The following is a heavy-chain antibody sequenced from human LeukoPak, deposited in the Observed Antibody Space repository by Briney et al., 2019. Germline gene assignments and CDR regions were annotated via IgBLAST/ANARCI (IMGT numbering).Heavy chain of an antibody. J-gene: IGHJ4*02. D-gene: IGHD1-26*01. CDR2: IKQDGSEK. CDR1: GFTFSSYA. V-gene: IGHV3-7*03. CDR3: AKERSGTYDY. Sequence: GGSLRLSCAASGFTFSSYAMHWVRQAPGKGLEWVANIKQDGSEKYYVDSVKGRFTISRDNAKNSLYLQMNSLRAEDTALYYCAKERSGTYDYWGQGTLVTVSS.